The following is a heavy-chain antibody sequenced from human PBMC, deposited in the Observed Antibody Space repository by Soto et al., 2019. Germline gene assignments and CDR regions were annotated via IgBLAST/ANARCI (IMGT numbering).Heavy chain of an antibody. Sequence: ASVKVSCKASGYTFTGYYMHWVRQAPGQGLEWMGWINPNSGGTNYAQKFQGRVTMTRDTSISTAYMELSRLRSDDTAVYYCARVSGYYHPFDYWGQGTLVTVPQ. D-gene: IGHD3-22*01. V-gene: IGHV1-2*02. J-gene: IGHJ4*02. CDR2: INPNSGGT. CDR3: ARVSGYYHPFDY. CDR1: GYTFTGYY.